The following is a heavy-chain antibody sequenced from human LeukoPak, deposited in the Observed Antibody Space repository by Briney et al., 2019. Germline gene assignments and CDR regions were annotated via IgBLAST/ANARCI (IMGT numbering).Heavy chain of an antibody. D-gene: IGHD6-13*01. Sequence: GGSLRLSCAASGFTFSDYAMTWVRQAPGKGLEWVSAISGSGGTTYYADSLKGRFTISRDNSKNTLSLQMNSLRAEDTALYYCAKGLRIAAAGKYYFDYWGQGTLVTVSS. CDR3: AKGLRIAAAGKYYFDY. J-gene: IGHJ4*02. CDR1: GFTFSDYA. V-gene: IGHV3-23*01. CDR2: ISGSGGTT.